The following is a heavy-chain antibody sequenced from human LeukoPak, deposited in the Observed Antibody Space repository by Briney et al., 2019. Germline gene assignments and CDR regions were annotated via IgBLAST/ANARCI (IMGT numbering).Heavy chain of an antibody. CDR1: GFTLSNYW. CDR3: TRARYSDY. CDR2: IKEDGSEK. Sequence: GGSLRLSCAVSGFTLSNYWMNWVRQAPGKGLEWVANIKEDGSEKNYVDSVKGRFTISRDNAKNSLDLQKNSLRVEDTAVYYCTRARYSDYWGQGTLVTVSS. J-gene: IGHJ4*02. D-gene: IGHD1-14*01. V-gene: IGHV3-7*01.